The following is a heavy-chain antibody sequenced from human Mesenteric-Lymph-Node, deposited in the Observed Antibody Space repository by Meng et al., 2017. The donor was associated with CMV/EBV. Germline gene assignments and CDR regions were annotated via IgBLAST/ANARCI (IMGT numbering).Heavy chain of an antibody. CDR3: ARSITIFGVDLTLDYYYYGLDV. CDR2: IYDNGNT. CDR1: GGSFSGYY. Sequence: SETLSLTCAVYGGSFSGYYWSWIRQPPGKGLEWIGSIYDNGNTYYNPSLKSRVTISADTSKNQFSLKLSSVTAADTAVYYCARSITIFGVDLTLDYYYYGLDVWGQGTTVTVSS. V-gene: IGHV4-34*01. J-gene: IGHJ6*02. D-gene: IGHD3-3*01.